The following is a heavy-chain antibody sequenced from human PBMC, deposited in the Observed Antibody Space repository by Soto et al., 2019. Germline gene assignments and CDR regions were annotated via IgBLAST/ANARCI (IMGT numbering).Heavy chain of an antibody. CDR2: IWYDGSNK. J-gene: IGHJ4*02. CDR1: GFTFSSYG. Sequence: QVQLVESGGGVVQPGRSLRLSCAASGFTFSSYGMHWVRQAPGKGLEWVAVIWYDGSNKYYADSVKGRFTISRDNSKNTLYLQMNSLRAEDTAVYYCARDGTYSSSWYLVYWGQGTLVTVSS. V-gene: IGHV3-33*01. CDR3: ARDGTYSSSWYLVY. D-gene: IGHD6-13*01.